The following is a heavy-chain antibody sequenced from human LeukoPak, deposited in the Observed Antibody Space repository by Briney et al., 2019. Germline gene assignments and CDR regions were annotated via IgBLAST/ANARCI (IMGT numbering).Heavy chain of an antibody. Sequence: GGSLRLSCAASGFTFSNYAMHWVRQAPGKGLEWVAVISYDGSNKYYADSVKGRFTISRDNSKNTLYLQMNSLRAEDTAVYYCARAGYSSSWQVGDYYYYGMDVWGQGTTVTVSS. D-gene: IGHD6-13*01. CDR3: ARAGYSSSWQVGDYYYYGMDV. CDR1: GFTFSNYA. J-gene: IGHJ6*02. CDR2: ISYDGSNK. V-gene: IGHV3-30-3*01.